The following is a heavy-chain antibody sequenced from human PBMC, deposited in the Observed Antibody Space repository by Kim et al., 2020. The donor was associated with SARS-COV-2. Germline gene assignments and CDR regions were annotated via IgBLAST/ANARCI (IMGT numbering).Heavy chain of an antibody. V-gene: IGHV1-69*04. J-gene: IGHJ5*02. CDR2: IIPMLGIA. CDR3: AREPGTATTAGGHWFDP. D-gene: IGHD6-25*01. Sequence: SVKVSCKASGGTFSRYAISWVRQAPGQGLEWMGRIIPMLGIANYAQKFQDRVTITADKSTSAAYMQLSSLRSEDTAVYYCAREPGTATTAGGHWFDPWG. CDR1: GGTFSRYA.